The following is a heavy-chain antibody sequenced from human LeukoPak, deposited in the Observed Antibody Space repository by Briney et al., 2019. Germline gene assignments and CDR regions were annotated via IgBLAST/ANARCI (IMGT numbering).Heavy chain of an antibody. CDR2: IKQDGSEK. D-gene: IGHD3-10*01. CDR1: GFTFSSYW. V-gene: IGHV3-7*03. CDR3: ARLSTPYYYGSGSYFSEY. J-gene: IGHJ4*02. Sequence: GGSLRLSCAASGFTFSSYWMSWVRQAPGKGLEWVANIKQDGSEKYYVDSVKGRFTISRDNAKNSLYLQMNSLRAEDTAVYYCARLSTPYYYGSGSYFSEYWGQGTLVTVSS.